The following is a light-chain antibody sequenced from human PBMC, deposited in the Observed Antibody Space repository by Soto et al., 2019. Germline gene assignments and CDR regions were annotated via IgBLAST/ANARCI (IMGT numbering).Light chain of an antibody. CDR1: QGIRND. Sequence: AIQMTQSPSSLSASVGDRVTITCRASQGIRNDLDWFQQKPGKAPKLLIYAASNLQSGVPARFSGSGSGTDFALTISSLQPEDFATYYCQQSYSSPPTFGGGTKVEIQ. V-gene: IGKV1-6*01. CDR2: AAS. CDR3: QQSYSSPPT. J-gene: IGKJ4*01.